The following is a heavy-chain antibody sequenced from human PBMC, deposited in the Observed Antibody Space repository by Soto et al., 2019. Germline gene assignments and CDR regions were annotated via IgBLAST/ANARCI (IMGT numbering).Heavy chain of an antibody. CDR3: ARLHAGGRGYSYGLPRDY. V-gene: IGHV4-39*01. J-gene: IGHJ4*02. CDR1: GGSISSSSYY. CDR2: IYYSGST. D-gene: IGHD5-18*01. Sequence: SETLSLTCTVSGGSISSSSYYWGWIRQPPGKGLEWIGSIYYSGSTYYNPSLKSRVTISVDTSKNQFSLKLSSVTAADTAVYYFARLHAGGRGYSYGLPRDYWGQGTLVTVSS.